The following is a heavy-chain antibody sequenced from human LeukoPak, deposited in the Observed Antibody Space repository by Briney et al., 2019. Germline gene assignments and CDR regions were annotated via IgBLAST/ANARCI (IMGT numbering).Heavy chain of an antibody. Sequence: PGGSLRLACAASGFSFSNYAMSWVRQAPARGPEWVSSLRGNGEAFYADSVRGRFILSRDDSRNTVYLQLNDLRVEDTAIYYCAKAIWVSNADAVCWGQGTRATVSS. V-gene: IGHV3-23*01. D-gene: IGHD3-16*01. CDR2: LRGNGEA. J-gene: IGHJ4*02. CDR3: AKAIWVSNADAVC. CDR1: GFSFSNYA.